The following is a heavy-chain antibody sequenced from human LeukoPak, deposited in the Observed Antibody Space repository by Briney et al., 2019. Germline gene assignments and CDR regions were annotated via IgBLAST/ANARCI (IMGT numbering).Heavy chain of an antibody. D-gene: IGHD3-16*01. J-gene: IGHJ3*02. Sequence: SETLSLTCTVSGGSISSYYWSWIRQPPGKGLEWIGYIYYSGSTNYNPSLKSRVTISVDTSKNQFSLKPSPVTAADTAVYYCGRGGGRRYDAFDIWGQGTMVTVSS. CDR3: GRGGGRRYDAFDI. CDR1: GGSISSYY. CDR2: IYYSGST. V-gene: IGHV4-59*01.